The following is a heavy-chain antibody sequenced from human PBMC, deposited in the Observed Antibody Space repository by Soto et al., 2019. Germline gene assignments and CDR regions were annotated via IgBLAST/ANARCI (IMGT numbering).Heavy chain of an antibody. CDR2: IWYDGSNK. D-gene: IGHD4-17*01. CDR3: AREHYGDPASYGMDV. CDR1: GFTFSSYG. Sequence: GGSLRLSCAASGFTFSSYGMHWVRQAPGKGLEWVAVIWYDGSNKYYADSVKGRFTISRDNSKNTLYLQMNSLRAEDTAVYYCAREHYGDPASYGMDVRGQGTTVTVCS. J-gene: IGHJ6*02. V-gene: IGHV3-33*01.